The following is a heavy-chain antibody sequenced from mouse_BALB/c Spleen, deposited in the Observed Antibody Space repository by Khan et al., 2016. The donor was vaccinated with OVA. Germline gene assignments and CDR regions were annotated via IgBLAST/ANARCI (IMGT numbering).Heavy chain of an antibody. CDR2: ISTGGHYT. J-gene: IGHJ4*01. CDR3: ARSLVDYRAMDC. D-gene: IGHD2-13*01. Sequence: EVELVESGGGLVKPGGSLKLSCSASGFTFSNYAMSWVRQTPEKRLVCVATISTGGHYTFYPDSVNGRFTISSVNAKNTLYLQMSSLSSEDTDMYYCARSLVDYRAMDCWGDGTSVTVSS. V-gene: IGHV5-9-3*01. CDR1: GFTFSNYA.